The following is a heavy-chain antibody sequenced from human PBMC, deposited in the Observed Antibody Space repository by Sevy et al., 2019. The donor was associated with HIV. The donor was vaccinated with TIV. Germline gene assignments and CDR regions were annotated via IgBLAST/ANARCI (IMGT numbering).Heavy chain of an antibody. D-gene: IGHD2-21*02. Sequence: ASVKVSCKASGYTFTGYYMHWVRQAPGQGLEWMGRINPNSGGTNYAQKVQGRVTMTRETSISTAYMELSRLRSDDTAVYYCARWEVVTATPFFDYWGQGTLVTVSS. V-gene: IGHV1-2*06. CDR1: GYTFTGYY. CDR3: ARWEVVTATPFFDY. CDR2: INPNSGGT. J-gene: IGHJ4*02.